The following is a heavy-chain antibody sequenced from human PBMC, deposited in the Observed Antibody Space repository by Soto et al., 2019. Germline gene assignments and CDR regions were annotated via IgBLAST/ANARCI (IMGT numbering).Heavy chain of an antibody. Sequence: ASVKVSCKVSGYTLTELSMHWVRQAPGKGLEWMGGFDPEDGETIYAQKFQGRVTMTEDTSTDTAYMELSSLRSEDTAVYYCASDFNLHSSSTVWGQGTLVTVSS. CDR2: FDPEDGET. V-gene: IGHV1-24*01. D-gene: IGHD6-6*01. CDR1: GYTLTELS. CDR3: ASDFNLHSSSTV. J-gene: IGHJ4*02.